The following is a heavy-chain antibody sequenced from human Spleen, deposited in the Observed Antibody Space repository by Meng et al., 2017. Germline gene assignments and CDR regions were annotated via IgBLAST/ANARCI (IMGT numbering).Heavy chain of an antibody. D-gene: IGHD3-16*01. CDR2: ISAYNGNT. CDR1: GYTFTSYY. CDR3: AREFGEYYYYYGMDV. Sequence: ASVKVSCKASGYTFTSYYMHWVRQAPGQGLEWMGWISAYNGNTNYAQKLQGRVTMTTDTSTSTAYMELRSLRSDDTAVYYCAREFGEYYYYYGMDVWGQGTTVTVSS. V-gene: IGHV1-18*04. J-gene: IGHJ6*02.